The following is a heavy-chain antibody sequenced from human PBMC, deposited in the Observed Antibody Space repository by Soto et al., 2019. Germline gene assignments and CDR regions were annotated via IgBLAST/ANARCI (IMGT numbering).Heavy chain of an antibody. Sequence: SETLSLTCTVSGGSVSSTSYYWTWIRQPPGKGLEWIGYIHYSGSTNYNPSLQSRVTISVDTSKNQFSLKLSSVTAADTAVYYCARAQTTMVRGVTHFDYWGQGTLVT. CDR1: GGSVSSTSYY. CDR2: IHYSGST. J-gene: IGHJ4*02. D-gene: IGHD3-10*01. V-gene: IGHV4-61*01. CDR3: ARAQTTMVRGVTHFDY.